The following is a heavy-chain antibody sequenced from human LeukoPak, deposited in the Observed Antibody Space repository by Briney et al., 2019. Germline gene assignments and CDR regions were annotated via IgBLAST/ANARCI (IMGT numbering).Heavy chain of an antibody. CDR2: ISYDGSNK. CDR3: AKDLSIAVAGYFDY. D-gene: IGHD6-19*01. V-gene: IGHV3-30*18. Sequence: GRSLRLSCAASGFTFSSYGMHWVRQAPGKGLEWVAVISYDGSNKYYADSVKGRFTISRDNSKNTLYLQMNSLRAEDTAVYYCAKDLSIAVAGYFDYWGQGTLATVSS. J-gene: IGHJ4*02. CDR1: GFTFSSYG.